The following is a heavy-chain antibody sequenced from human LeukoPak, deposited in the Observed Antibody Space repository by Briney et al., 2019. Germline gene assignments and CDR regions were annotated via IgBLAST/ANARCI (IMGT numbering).Heavy chain of an antibody. J-gene: IGHJ6*02. CDR1: GYTFTSYY. V-gene: IGHV1-46*01. CDR2: INPSGGST. D-gene: IGHD6-19*01. Sequence: ASVKVSCKASGYTFTSYYMHWVRQAPGQGLEWMGIINPSGGSTSYAQKFQGRVTMTRDTSTSTVYMELSSLRSEDTAVYYCARVVAVAGFYYYGMDVWGQGTTVTVSS. CDR3: ARVVAVAGFYYYGMDV.